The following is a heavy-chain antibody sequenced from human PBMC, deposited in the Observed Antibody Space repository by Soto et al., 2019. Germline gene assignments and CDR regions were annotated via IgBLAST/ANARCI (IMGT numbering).Heavy chain of an antibody. Sequence: QVQLVQSGGEVKRPGASVKVSCKASGYDFERFPISWVRQARGQGLEWMGLISPYSGSRYYAEKFQGRVTMTTDTATSTGYMELRGLTCEGTAVYFCAREQYEFGDWYYGDYWGQGTLVTVSS. J-gene: IGHJ4*02. V-gene: IGHV1-18*04. CDR1: GYDFERFP. D-gene: IGHD2-21*02. CDR3: AREQYEFGDWYYGDY. CDR2: ISPYSGSR.